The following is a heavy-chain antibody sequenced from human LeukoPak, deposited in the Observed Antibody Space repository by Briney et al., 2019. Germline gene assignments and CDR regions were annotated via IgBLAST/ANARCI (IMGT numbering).Heavy chain of an antibody. CDR1: GYTFTGHY. V-gene: IGHV1-2*02. Sequence: ASVSVSCKASGYTFTGHYMHWVRQAPGQGLEWMGWINPNSGGTNYAQKFQGRVTLTRDTSISTAYMELSRLTSDDTAVYYCAREALGGEIDPWGQGTLVTVSS. J-gene: IGHJ5*02. CDR3: AREALGGEIDP. D-gene: IGHD3-16*01. CDR2: INPNSGGT.